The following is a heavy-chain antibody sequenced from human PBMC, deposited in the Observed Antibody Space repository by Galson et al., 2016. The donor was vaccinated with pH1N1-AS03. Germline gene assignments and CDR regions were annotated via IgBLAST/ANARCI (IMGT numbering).Heavy chain of an antibody. CDR3: ARGVSAGVDF. J-gene: IGHJ4*02. Sequence: SVKVSCKASGGPFSAFVMSWVRQATGQGLEWMGWMNPNTGITGYAQKFQGRVTMTRDISISTAYMELNSLRSEDAAAYFCARGVSAGVDFWGQGTLVTVSS. V-gene: IGHV1-8*02. CDR2: MNPNTGIT. CDR1: GGPFSAFV. D-gene: IGHD3-10*01.